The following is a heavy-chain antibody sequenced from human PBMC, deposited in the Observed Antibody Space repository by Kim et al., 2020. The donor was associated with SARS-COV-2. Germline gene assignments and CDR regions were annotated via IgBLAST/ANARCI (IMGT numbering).Heavy chain of an antibody. CDR2: ITDDGTKK. CDR1: GFTFGSFA. J-gene: IGHJ4*03. Sequence: GGSLRLSCVASGFTFGSFAMHWVRQAPGKGLEWVAVITDDGTKKYYADSVEGRLTISRDNSKNTVYLQLSSLRPDDTAIYYCARDHENPISSWPRFFDS. D-gene: IGHD6-13*01. CDR3: ARDHENPISSWPRFFDS. V-gene: IGHV3-30*07.